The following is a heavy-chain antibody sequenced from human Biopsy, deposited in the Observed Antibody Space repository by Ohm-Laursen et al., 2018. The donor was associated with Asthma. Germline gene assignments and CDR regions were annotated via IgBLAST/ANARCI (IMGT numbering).Heavy chain of an antibody. Sequence: PSQTLSLTCTVSGGSISSDYWSWLRQSPGKGLEWIGYIHNSGNTNYNPSLKSRVTTSLDTSKNHFSLRLSFVTAADTAVYFRARGQGRGIQLWSLDPWGQGILVTVSS. V-gene: IGHV4-59*01. J-gene: IGHJ5*02. D-gene: IGHD5-18*01. CDR2: IHNSGNT. CDR1: GGSISSDY. CDR3: ARGQGRGIQLWSLDP.